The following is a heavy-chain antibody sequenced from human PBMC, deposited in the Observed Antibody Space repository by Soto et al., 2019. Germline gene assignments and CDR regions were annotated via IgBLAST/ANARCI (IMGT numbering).Heavy chain of an antibody. Sequence: EVQLLESGGDLVQPGGSLRLSCVASGFSFSSYAMSWVRQAPGKGLEWVSGISGSGGSTHYADSVKGRFTISRDDSKNTLYVQMNSLRAEDTAVYYCANGRGGTTSYGAFDYWGQGTLVTVSS. CDR3: ANGRGGTTSYGAFDY. V-gene: IGHV3-23*01. CDR1: GFSFSSYA. J-gene: IGHJ4*02. CDR2: ISGSGGST. D-gene: IGHD2-2*01.